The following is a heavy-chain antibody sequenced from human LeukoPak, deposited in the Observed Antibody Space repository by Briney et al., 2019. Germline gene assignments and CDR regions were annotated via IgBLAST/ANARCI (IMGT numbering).Heavy chain of an antibody. Sequence: ASVKVSCKASGYTFTSYDINWVRQATGQGLEWMGWMNPNSGNTGYAQKFQCRVTITRNTSISTAYMELNSLRSEDTAVYYCASHYYDSSGYQPWGQGTLVTVSS. CDR3: ASHYYDSSGYQP. V-gene: IGHV1-8*03. CDR1: GYTFTSYD. J-gene: IGHJ5*02. D-gene: IGHD3-22*01. CDR2: MNPNSGNT.